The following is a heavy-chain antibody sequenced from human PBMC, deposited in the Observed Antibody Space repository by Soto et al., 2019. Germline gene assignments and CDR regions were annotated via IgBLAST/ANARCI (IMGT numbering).Heavy chain of an antibody. J-gene: IGHJ5*02. CDR2: ISWNSGSI. Sequence: GGSLRLSCAASGFTFDDYAMHWVRQAPGKGLEWVSGISWNSGSIGYADSVKGRFTISRDNAKNSLYLQMNSLRAEETALYYCAKAGGNGMITFGGVIVANWFDPWGQGTLVTVSS. CDR3: AKAGGNGMITFGGVIVANWFDP. D-gene: IGHD3-16*02. V-gene: IGHV3-9*01. CDR1: GFTFDDYA.